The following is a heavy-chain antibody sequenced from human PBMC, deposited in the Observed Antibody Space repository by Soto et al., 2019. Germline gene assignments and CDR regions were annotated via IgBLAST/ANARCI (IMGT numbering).Heavy chain of an antibody. D-gene: IGHD6-19*01. J-gene: IGHJ4*02. CDR2: IIPIFGTA. Sequence: GAAVKVSCKASGGTFSSYAISWVRQAPGQGLEWMGGIIPIFGTANYAQKFQGRVTITADESTSTAYMELSSLRSEDTAVYYCARGFSVAAPIDYWGQGTLVTVSS. CDR1: GGTFSSYA. V-gene: IGHV1-69*13. CDR3: ARGFSVAAPIDY.